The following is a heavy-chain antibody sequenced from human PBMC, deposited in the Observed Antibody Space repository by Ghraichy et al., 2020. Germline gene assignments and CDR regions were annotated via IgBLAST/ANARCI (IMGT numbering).Heavy chain of an antibody. CDR3: AKTLFGGADY. Sequence: GGSLRLSCAASGFTFSTYAMSWVRQAPGKGLEWVSGISGNGATTSYADSVKGRFTISRDNSKTMVFLQMKSLRDDGTAAYYCAKTLFGGADYWGQGTLVTVSS. D-gene: IGHD2-21*01. CDR2: ISGNGATT. V-gene: IGHV3-23*01. CDR1: GFTFSTYA. J-gene: IGHJ4*02.